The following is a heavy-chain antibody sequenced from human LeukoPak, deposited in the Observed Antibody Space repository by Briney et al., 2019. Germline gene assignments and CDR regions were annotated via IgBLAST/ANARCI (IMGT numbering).Heavy chain of an antibody. CDR1: GFTFSSYS. CDR3: ARDERLLSFLK. D-gene: IGHD3-3*01. J-gene: IGHJ4*02. CDR2: ITGSGGST. Sequence: GGSLRLSCAASGFTFSSYSMSWVRQAPGKGLEWVSGITGSGGSTYYADSVKGRFTISRDNSKNALYLQMNSLRAEDTAIYYCARDERLLSFLKWGQGTLVTVSS. V-gene: IGHV3-23*01.